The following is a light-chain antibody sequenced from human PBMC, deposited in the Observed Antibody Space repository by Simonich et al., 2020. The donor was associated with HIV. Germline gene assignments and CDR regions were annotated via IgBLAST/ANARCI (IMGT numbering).Light chain of an antibody. Sequence: SYELTQPPSVSVSPGQTARITCSGDALPKKYAYWYQKKSGQAPVLVIFEDSKRPPGIPERFSGSSSGTMAALTISGAQVEDEADYYCYSTDSSANHRVFGGGTKLTVL. CDR2: EDS. J-gene: IGLJ3*02. CDR1: ALPKKY. CDR3: YSTDSSANHRV. V-gene: IGLV3-10*01.